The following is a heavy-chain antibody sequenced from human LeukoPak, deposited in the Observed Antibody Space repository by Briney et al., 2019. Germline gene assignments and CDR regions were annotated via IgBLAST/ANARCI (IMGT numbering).Heavy chain of an antibody. J-gene: IGHJ6*02. D-gene: IGHD6-6*01. CDR1: GGSISSYY. CDR2: IYTSGST. CDR3: VREGSSSPYYYYGMDV. Sequence: PSETLSLTCTVSGGSISSYYWSWIRQPAGKGLEWIGRIYTSGSTNYSPSLKSRVTMPVDTSKNQFSLKLSSVTAADTAVYYCVREGSSSPYYYYGMDVWGQGTTVTVSS. V-gene: IGHV4-4*07.